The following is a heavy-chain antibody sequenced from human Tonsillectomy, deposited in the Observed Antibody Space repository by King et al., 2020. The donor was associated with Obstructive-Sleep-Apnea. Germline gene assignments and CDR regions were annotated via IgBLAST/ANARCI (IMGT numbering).Heavy chain of an antibody. CDR3: ARARSDSGGVPYGDFDI. V-gene: IGHV5-10-1*03. Sequence: VQLVESGAEVKKPGESLRISCKGSGYSFTSYWISWVRQMPGKGLEWMGRIDPSDSYTNYSPSFQGHVTISADKSISTAYLQWSSLKTSDTAMYYCARARSDSGGVPYGDFDIWGRGTMVTVSS. CDR2: IDPSDSYT. CDR1: GYSFTSYW. D-gene: IGHD1-26*01. J-gene: IGHJ3*02.